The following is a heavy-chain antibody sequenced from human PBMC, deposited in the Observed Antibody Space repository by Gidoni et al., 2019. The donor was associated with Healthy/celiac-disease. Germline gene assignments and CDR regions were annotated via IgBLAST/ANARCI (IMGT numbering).Heavy chain of an antibody. CDR1: GFTFSSYA. Sequence: EVQLLESGGGLVQPGGSLRLSCAASGFTFSSYAIGWVRQAPGKGLEWVSAISGSGGSTYYADSVKGRFTISRDNSKNTLYLQMNSLRAEDTAVYYCAKTRGIAAAGRDYWGQGTLVTVSS. J-gene: IGHJ4*02. V-gene: IGHV3-23*01. CDR3: AKTRGIAAAGRDY. D-gene: IGHD6-13*01. CDR2: ISGSGGST.